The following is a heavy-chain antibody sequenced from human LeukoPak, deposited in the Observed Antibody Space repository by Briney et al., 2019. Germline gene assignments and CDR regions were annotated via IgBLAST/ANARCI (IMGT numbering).Heavy chain of an antibody. CDR2: ISYDGSNK. CDR3: ARVGYSYGFWYWFDP. CDR1: GYTFTTYG. Sequence: GGSLRLSCVGSGYTFTTYGMSWVRQAPGKGLEWVAVISYDGSNKYYADSVKGRFTTSRDNSKNTLYLQMNSLRAEDTAVYYCARVGYSYGFWYWFDPWGQGTLVTVSS. J-gene: IGHJ5*02. D-gene: IGHD5-18*01. V-gene: IGHV3-30*03.